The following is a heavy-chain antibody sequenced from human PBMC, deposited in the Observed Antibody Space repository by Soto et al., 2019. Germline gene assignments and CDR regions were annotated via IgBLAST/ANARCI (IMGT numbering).Heavy chain of an antibody. D-gene: IGHD4-17*01. V-gene: IGHV3-30-3*01. J-gene: IGHJ4*02. CDR1: GFTFSSYA. CDR2: ISYDGSNK. CDR3: VSTVTTYSWVDY. Sequence: QVQLVESGGGVVQPGRSLRLSCAASGFTFSSYAMHWVRQAPGKGLEWVAVISYDGSNKYYADSVKGRFTISRDNSKNTLYLQMNSLRAEDTAVYYCVSTVTTYSWVDYWGQGTLVTVSS.